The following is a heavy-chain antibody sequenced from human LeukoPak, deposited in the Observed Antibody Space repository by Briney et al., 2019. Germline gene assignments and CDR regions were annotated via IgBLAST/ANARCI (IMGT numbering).Heavy chain of an antibody. CDR2: ISHAGST. CDR1: GGSFSDNF. D-gene: IGHD6-19*01. CDR3: ARRSPNHGWHFDS. J-gene: IGHJ4*02. Sequence: SETLSLTCAVYGGSFSDNFWTWIRQPPGKGLEGIGEISHAGSTNYNPSLRHGITMSVDTSKNQFSLKVISVTAADKAMYYCARRSPNHGWHFDSWGQGTRVTVSS. V-gene: IGHV4-34*01.